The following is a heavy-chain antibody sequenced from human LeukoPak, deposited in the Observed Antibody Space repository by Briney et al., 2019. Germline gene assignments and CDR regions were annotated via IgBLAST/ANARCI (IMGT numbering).Heavy chain of an antibody. CDR2: ISRSRSYI. D-gene: IGHD6-6*01. V-gene: IGHV3-21*01. CDR1: GFSFSSYT. CDR3: ARLYSSSSGLRASDY. J-gene: IGHJ4*02. Sequence: GGSLRLSCAASGFSFSSYTMNWVRQAPGKGLEWVSSISRSRSYIYYADSVKGRFTISRDDAKNSLYLHMNSLRVEDAAVYYCARLYSSSSGLRASDYWGQGTLVTVSS.